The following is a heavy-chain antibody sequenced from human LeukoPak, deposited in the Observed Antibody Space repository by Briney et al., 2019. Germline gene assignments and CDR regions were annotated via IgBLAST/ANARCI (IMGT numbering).Heavy chain of an antibody. D-gene: IGHD2-2*01. J-gene: IGHJ4*02. V-gene: IGHV4-30-4*01. CDR1: GGSISSGDYY. CDR2: IYYSGST. Sequence: SQTLSLTCTVSGGSISSGDYYWSWIRQPPGKGLEWIGYIYYSGSTYHNPSLKSRVTISVDTSKNQFSLKLSSVTAADTAVYYCARVASQFEYFDYWGQGTLVTVSS. CDR3: ARVASQFEYFDY.